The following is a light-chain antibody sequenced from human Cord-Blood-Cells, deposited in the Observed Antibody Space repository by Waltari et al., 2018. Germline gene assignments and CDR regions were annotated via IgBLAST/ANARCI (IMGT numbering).Light chain of an antibody. Sequence: EIVLTQSPGTLSLSPGERATLSCRASQSVSSRDLAWYQQKPGQAPRLLMYGASSRATGIPDRFSGSGSGTDFTLTISRLEPEDFAVYYCQQYGSSPRTFGQGTKLEIK. CDR3: QQYGSSPRT. CDR1: QSVSSRD. CDR2: GAS. V-gene: IGKV3-20*01. J-gene: IGKJ2*01.